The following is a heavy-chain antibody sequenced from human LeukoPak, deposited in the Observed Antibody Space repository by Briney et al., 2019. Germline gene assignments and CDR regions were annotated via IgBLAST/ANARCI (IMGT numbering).Heavy chain of an antibody. CDR2: IWYGESNK. D-gene: IGHD2-2*01. CDR1: GFTFSSYG. Sequence: GGSLRLSCAASGFTFSSYGMHWVRQAPGKGLEWVAVIWYGESNKYYADSAKGRFTISRDNSKNTLYLQMNSLRAEDTAVYYCAKGATYCSSTSCPDAFDIWGQGTMVTVSS. J-gene: IGHJ3*02. V-gene: IGHV3-30*02. CDR3: AKGATYCSSTSCPDAFDI.